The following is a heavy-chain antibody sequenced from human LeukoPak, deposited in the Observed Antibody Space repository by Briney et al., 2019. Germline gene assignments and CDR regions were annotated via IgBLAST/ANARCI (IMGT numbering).Heavy chain of an antibody. Sequence: SETLSLTCTVSGGSISSGSYYWSWIRQPAGKGLEWIGRIYTSGSTNYNPSLKSRVTISVDTSKNQFSLKLSSVTATDTAVYYCARQTTGDLYYYYYYMDVWGKGTTVTVS. CDR2: IYTSGST. CDR3: ARQTTGDLYYYYYYMDV. J-gene: IGHJ6*03. V-gene: IGHV4-61*02. D-gene: IGHD7-27*01. CDR1: GGSISSGSYY.